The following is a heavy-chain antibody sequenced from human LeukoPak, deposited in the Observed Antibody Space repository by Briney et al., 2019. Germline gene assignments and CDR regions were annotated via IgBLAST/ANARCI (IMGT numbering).Heavy chain of an antibody. Sequence: GGSLRLSCAASGFTFSSYSMNWVRQAPGKGLEWVSYISSSSSTIYYADSVKGRFTISRDNAKNSLYLQMNSLRAEDAAVYYCARAQYYYYYYMDVWGKGTTVIVSS. CDR3: ARAQYYYYYYMDV. CDR1: GFTFSSYS. V-gene: IGHV3-48*01. CDR2: ISSSSSTI. J-gene: IGHJ6*03.